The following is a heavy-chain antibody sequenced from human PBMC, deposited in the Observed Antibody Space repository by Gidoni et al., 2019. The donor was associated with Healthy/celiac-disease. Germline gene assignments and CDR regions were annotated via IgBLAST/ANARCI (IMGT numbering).Heavy chain of an antibody. CDR1: GGSISSYY. Sequence: QVQLQESGPGLVKPSETLSLTCTVSGGSISSYYWSWIRQPPGKGLEWIGYIYYSGSTNYSPSLKSRVTISVDTSKNQFSLKLSSVTAADTAVYYCAGTYYYYGSGSYYNNWGQGTLVTVSS. CDR2: IYYSGST. CDR3: AGTYYYYGSGSYYNN. J-gene: IGHJ4*02. D-gene: IGHD3-10*01. V-gene: IGHV4-59*01.